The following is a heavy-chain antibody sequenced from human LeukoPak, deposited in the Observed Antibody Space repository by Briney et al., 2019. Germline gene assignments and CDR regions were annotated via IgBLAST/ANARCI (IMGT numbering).Heavy chain of an antibody. CDR1: GGSFSSYY. Sequence: SETLSLTCTVSGGSFSSYYWSWIRQSAGKGLEWIGRIYTSGSTNYNPSLKSRVTMSVDTSKNQFSLKLSSVTAADTAVYYCARDGYYDSSGYYYISDYWGQGTLVTVSS. CDR2: IYTSGST. D-gene: IGHD3-22*01. CDR3: ARDGYYDSSGYYYISDY. V-gene: IGHV4-4*07. J-gene: IGHJ4*02.